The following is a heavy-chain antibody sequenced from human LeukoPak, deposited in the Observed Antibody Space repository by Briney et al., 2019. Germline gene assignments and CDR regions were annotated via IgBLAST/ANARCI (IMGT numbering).Heavy chain of an antibody. CDR3: ARDRGAEYGYYYYGMDV. J-gene: IGHJ6*04. D-gene: IGHD2-2*01. CDR1: GGSISSYY. CDR2: IYYSGST. Sequence: SETLSLTCTVSGGSISSYYWSWIRQPPGKGLEWVGYIYYSGSTNYTPSLKSRVTISVDTSKNQFSLKLSSVTAADTAVYYCARDRGAEYGYYYYGMDVWGKGTTVTVSS. V-gene: IGHV4-59*01.